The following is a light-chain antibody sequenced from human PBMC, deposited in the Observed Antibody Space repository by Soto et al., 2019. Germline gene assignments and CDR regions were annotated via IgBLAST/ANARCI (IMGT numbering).Light chain of an antibody. CDR1: QCVSSSY. Sequence: EIVLTQSPGTLPLSPGERATLSCRASQCVSSSYLAWYQQKPGQAPRLLIYGASSRATGIPDRFSGSGSGTDFTLTISRLEPEDFAVYYCQQYGSSPPTFGQGTKVEIK. CDR2: GAS. V-gene: IGKV3-20*01. J-gene: IGKJ1*01. CDR3: QQYGSSPPT.